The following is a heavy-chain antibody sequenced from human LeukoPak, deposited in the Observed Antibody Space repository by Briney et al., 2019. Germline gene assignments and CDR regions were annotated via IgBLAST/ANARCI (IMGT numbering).Heavy chain of an antibody. CDR1: GGTFSSYA. Sequence: ASVKVSCKASGGTFSSYAISWVRQAPGQGLEWMGWISAYNGNTDYAQKFQGRVTMTTDTSTSTAYMELRSLRSDDTAVYYCARRNYDHIWGNYGSLYYFDYWGQGTLVTVPS. D-gene: IGHD3-16*01. J-gene: IGHJ4*02. V-gene: IGHV1-18*01. CDR2: ISAYNGNT. CDR3: ARRNYDHIWGNYGSLYYFDY.